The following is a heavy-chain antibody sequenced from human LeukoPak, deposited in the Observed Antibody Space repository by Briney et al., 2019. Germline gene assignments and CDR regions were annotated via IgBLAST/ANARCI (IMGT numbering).Heavy chain of an antibody. D-gene: IGHD6-19*01. J-gene: IGHJ4*02. V-gene: IGHV3-11*01. CDR3: ARDQPGYRSGWVFDY. CDR2: FSSSGSTI. CDR1: GFTFSDFY. Sequence: GGSLRLSCAASGFTFSDFYMRCLRQAPGEGLEWVSYFSSSGSTIYYADSVKGRFTICRDNAKNSLYLQINSLRAEDTAMYYCARDQPGYRSGWVFDYWGQGTLVTVSS.